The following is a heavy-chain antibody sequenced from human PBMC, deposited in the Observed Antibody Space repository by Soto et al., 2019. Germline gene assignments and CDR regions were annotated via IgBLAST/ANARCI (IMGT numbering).Heavy chain of an antibody. CDR1: GFSLSTSGVG. CDR2: IYWDDDK. CDR3: AHSLIPNWGSRGAFDY. J-gene: IGHJ4*02. Sequence: QITLKESGPTLVKPTQTLTLTCTFSGFSLSTSGVGVGWIRQPPGKDLGWLALIYWDDDKRYSPSLKSRLTITKHTSKNQVVLTMTHMDPVDTATYYCAHSLIPNWGSRGAFDYWGQGTLVTVSS. D-gene: IGHD7-27*01. V-gene: IGHV2-5*02.